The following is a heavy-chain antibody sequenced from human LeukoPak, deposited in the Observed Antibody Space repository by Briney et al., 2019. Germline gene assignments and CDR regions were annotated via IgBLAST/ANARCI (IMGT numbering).Heavy chain of an antibody. CDR2: INHSGST. V-gene: IGHV4-34*01. D-gene: IGHD2-15*01. J-gene: IGHJ5*02. Sequence: PSETLSLTCAVYGGSFSGYYWSWIRQPPGKGLEWIGEINHSGSTNYNPSLKSRVTISVDTSKNQFSLKLSSVTAADTAVYYCARGRRILRVPVAAASWFDPWGQGTLVTVSS. CDR1: GGSFSGYY. CDR3: ARGRRILRVPVAAASWFDP.